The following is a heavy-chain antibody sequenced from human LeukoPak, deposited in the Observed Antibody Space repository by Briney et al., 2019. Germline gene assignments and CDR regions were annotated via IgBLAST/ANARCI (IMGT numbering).Heavy chain of an antibody. CDR1: GGSISSSSYY. CDR2: IHYSGST. CDR3: ARVRCSGGSCPYYYYYYYMDV. V-gene: IGHV4-39*07. D-gene: IGHD2-15*01. J-gene: IGHJ6*03. Sequence: SETLSLTCTVSGGSISSSSYYWAWIRQPPGKGLEWIGSIHYSGSTYYNPSLQSRVTISIDTSKNQFSLKLRFVTAADTAVYYCARVRCSGGSCPYYYYYYYMDVWGKGTTVTISS.